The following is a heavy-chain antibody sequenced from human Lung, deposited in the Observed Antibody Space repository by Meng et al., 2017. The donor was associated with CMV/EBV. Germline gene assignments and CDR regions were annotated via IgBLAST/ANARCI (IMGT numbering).Heavy chain of an antibody. Sequence: GESLKISCAASGFTFRTYWMSWVRQAPGKGLEWVANIKPDGSEKSYVDYVKGRFTIPRDNAENSLYLQMDSLRAEDTAVYYCARGGSNGGYLPHWGQGTLVTVSS. CDR2: IKPDGSEK. D-gene: IGHD4-17*01. CDR3: ARGGSNGGYLPH. V-gene: IGHV3-7*01. CDR1: GFTFRTYW. J-gene: IGHJ4*02.